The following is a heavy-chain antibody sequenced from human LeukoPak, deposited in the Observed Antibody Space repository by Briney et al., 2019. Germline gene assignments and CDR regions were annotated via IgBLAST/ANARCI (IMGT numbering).Heavy chain of an antibody. CDR1: GFTFSSYW. CDR3: ARGYYDILTGYYKAHYFDY. J-gene: IGHJ4*02. D-gene: IGHD3-9*01. CDR2: IKQDGSEK. Sequence: GGSLRLSCAASGFTFSSYWMSWVRQAPGKGPEWVANIKQDGSEKYYVDSVKGRFTISRDNAKNSLYLQMNSLRAEDTAVYYCARGYYDILTGYYKAHYFDYWGQGTLVTVSS. V-gene: IGHV3-7*03.